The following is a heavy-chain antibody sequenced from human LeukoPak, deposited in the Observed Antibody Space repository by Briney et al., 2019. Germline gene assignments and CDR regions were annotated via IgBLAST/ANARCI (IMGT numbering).Heavy chain of an antibody. CDR2: ISSSSSTI. Sequence: GGSLRLSCAASGFTFSSYSMTWVRQAPGKGLEWVSYISSSSSTIYYADSVKGRFTISRDNAKNSLYLQMNSLRDEDTAVYYCARDYYDSSGYYPLDYWGQGTLVTVSS. CDR1: GFTFSSYS. CDR3: ARDYYDSSGYYPLDY. V-gene: IGHV3-48*02. J-gene: IGHJ4*02. D-gene: IGHD3-22*01.